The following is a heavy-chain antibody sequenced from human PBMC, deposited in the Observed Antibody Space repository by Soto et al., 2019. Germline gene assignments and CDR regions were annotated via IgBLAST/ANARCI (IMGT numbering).Heavy chain of an antibody. J-gene: IGHJ5*02. CDR3: AAPRATVPHTRYFDP. V-gene: IGHV3-23*01. Sequence: PGGSLRLSCVASGFALSNFVMSGCRQALGKGLEWVSAIGSGSRGTHYAESVEDRFTISRDDSKNTLYLQLNSLTAADTAVYFCAAPRATVPHTRYFDPWGQ. CDR2: IGSGSRGT. D-gene: IGHD1-26*01. CDR1: GFALSNFV.